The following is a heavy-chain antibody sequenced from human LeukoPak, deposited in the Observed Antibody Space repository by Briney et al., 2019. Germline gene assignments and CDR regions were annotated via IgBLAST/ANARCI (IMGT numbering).Heavy chain of an antibody. D-gene: IGHD6-13*01. CDR1: GYSFSSYW. CDR3: ARLDAPAYSSNWPDYFFDL. V-gene: IGHV5-51*01. J-gene: IGHJ4*02. Sequence: PGESLKISCKGSGYSFSSYWVGWVRQMPGKGLEWMGIIYPGDSDTTYSPSFQGQVTISADKSISTAYLHWSSLKASDTAMYYCARLDAPAYSSNWPDYFFDLWGQGTLVTVSS. CDR2: IYPGDSDT.